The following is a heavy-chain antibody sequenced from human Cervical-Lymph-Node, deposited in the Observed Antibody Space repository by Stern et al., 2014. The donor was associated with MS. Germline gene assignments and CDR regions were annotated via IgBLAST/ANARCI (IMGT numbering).Heavy chain of an antibody. CDR1: GGSISTYY. CDR3: ARDLDTSGAYDY. Sequence: QLQLQESGPGLVKPSETLSLTCTVSGGSISTYYWNWIRQPPGKGLEWIGYIYYTGRTNYNPSLKSRGTISVDTSKNQFSLKLTSVTAADTAVYYCARDLDTSGAYDYWGQGTLVTVSS. J-gene: IGHJ4*02. V-gene: IGHV4-59*01. CDR2: IYYTGRT. D-gene: IGHD3-22*01.